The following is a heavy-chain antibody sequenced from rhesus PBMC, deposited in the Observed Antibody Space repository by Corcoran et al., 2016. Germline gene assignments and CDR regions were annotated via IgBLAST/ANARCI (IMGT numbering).Heavy chain of an antibody. CDR3: ARVGYSYSFFDY. CDR2: IYGRRGST. V-gene: IGHV4-160*01. CDR1: GGSISSNY. J-gene: IGHJ4*01. Sequence: QVQLQESGPGLVKPSETLSLTCAVSGGSISSNYWSWIRQPPGKGLEWIGYIYGRRGSTYYNPSLKSRVTMSTDTSKNQFSLKLSSVTAADTAVYYCARVGYSYSFFDYWGQGVLVTVSS. D-gene: IGHD5-12*01.